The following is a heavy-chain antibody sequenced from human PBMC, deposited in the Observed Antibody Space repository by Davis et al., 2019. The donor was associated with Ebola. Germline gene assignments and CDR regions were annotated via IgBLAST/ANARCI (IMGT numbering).Heavy chain of an antibody. CDR1: GFTISSHW. J-gene: IGHJ4*02. CDR2: IKQDGSER. V-gene: IGHV3-7*01. Sequence: GESLKISCAASGFTISSHWMNWVRQAPGKGPEWVANIKQDGSERYYVDSVEGRFTISRDNAKNSLYLQMNSLRAEDTAVYYCARGPSTGNSFSYWGQGTLVTVSS. CDR3: ARGPSTGNSFSY. D-gene: IGHD6-13*01.